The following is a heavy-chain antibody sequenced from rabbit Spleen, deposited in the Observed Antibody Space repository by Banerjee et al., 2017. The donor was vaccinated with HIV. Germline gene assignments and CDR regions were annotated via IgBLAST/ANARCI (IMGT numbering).Heavy chain of an antibody. CDR3: ARNGAGSNYAFKL. V-gene: IGHV1S40*01. D-gene: IGHD8-1*01. CDR1: GFSFNSGDD. CDR2: IYAGSSNNA. Sequence: QSLEESGGGLVKPGASLTLTCKASGFSFNSGDDMCWVRQAPGKGLEWIACIYAGSSNNAYSATWAKGRFTISKTSSTTVTLQMTSLTAADTATYFCARNGAGSNYAFKLWGPGTLVTVS. J-gene: IGHJ4*01.